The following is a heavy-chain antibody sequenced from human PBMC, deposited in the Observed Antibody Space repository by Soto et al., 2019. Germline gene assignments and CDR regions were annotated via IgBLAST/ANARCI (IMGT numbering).Heavy chain of an antibody. J-gene: IGHJ5*02. V-gene: IGHV3-53*01. D-gene: IGHD3-10*01. CDR2: IYSGGSS. Sequence: PGGSLRLSCTTSGFTVSSSHMTWVRQAPGKGLEWVSVIYSGGSSYYAVSVQGRFTISRDNSKNTVYLQMNSLRGEDTAMYYCARLGLYGSERYSFRYIRFDPWGQGTQVTVSS. CDR1: GFTVSSSH. CDR3: ARLGLYGSERYSFRYIRFDP.